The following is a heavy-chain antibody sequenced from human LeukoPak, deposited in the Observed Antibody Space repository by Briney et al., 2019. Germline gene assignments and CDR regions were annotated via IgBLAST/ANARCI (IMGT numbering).Heavy chain of an antibody. CDR1: GFTFSSYA. J-gene: IGHJ4*02. CDR3: ANYYGSGSYYPDFDY. CDR2: ISYDGSNK. D-gene: IGHD3-10*01. V-gene: IGHV3-30-3*01. Sequence: GGSLRLSCAASGFTFSSYAMHWVRQAPGKGLEWVAVISYDGSNKYYADSVKGRFTISRDNSKNTLYLQMNSLRAEDTAVYYCANYYGSGSYYPDFDYWGQGTLVTVSS.